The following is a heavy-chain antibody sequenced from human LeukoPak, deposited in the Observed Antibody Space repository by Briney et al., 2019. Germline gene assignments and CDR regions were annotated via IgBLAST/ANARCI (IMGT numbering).Heavy chain of an antibody. V-gene: IGHV3-48*02. CDR1: GFTFSTYS. CDR3: ARGMSFDY. CDR2: ISTSSSMI. Sequence: GGSLRLSCAASGFTFSTYSINWVRQAPGKGLEWVSYISTSSSMIYYADSVKGRFTISRDNAENSLYLQMNSLRDEDTAVYFCARGMSFDYWGQGNLVTVSS. D-gene: IGHD6-13*01. J-gene: IGHJ4*02.